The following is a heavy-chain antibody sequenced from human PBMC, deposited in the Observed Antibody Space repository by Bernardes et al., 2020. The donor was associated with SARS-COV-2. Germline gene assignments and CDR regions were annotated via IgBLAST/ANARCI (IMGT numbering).Heavy chain of an antibody. CDR3: ATRNRDIVVVVAATGTFDY. J-gene: IGHJ4*02. V-gene: IGHV3-23*01. CDR1: GFTFSSYA. Sequence: GGSLRLSCAASGFTFSSYAMSWVRQAPGKGLEWVSAISGSGGSTYYADSVKGRFTISRDNSKNTLYLQMNSLRAEDTAVYYCATRNRDIVVVVAATGTFDYWGQGTLVTVSS. D-gene: IGHD2-15*01. CDR2: ISGSGGST.